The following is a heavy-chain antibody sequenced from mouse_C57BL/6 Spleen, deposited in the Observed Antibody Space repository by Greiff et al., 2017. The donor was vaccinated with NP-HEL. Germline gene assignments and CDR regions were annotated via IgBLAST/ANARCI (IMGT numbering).Heavy chain of an antibody. J-gene: IGHJ1*03. Sequence: DVKLQESGPGLVKPSQSLSLTCSVTGYSITSGYYWNWIRQFPGNKLEWMGYISYDGSNNYNPSLKNRISITRDTSKNQFFLKLNSVTTEDTATYYCATGTYFDVWGTGTTVTVSS. CDR1: GYSITSGYY. D-gene: IGHD4-1*01. V-gene: IGHV3-6*01. CDR2: ISYDGSN. CDR3: ATGTYFDV.